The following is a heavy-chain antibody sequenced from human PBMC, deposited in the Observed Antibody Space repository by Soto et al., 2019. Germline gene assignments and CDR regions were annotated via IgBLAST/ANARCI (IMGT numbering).Heavy chain of an antibody. CDR2: ILVGGST. V-gene: IGHV3-23*01. CDR1: GFICSSYD. D-gene: IGHD1-1*01. CDR3: AKATATSGGAFEI. Sequence: GWSLRLSCAVSGFICSSYDMSWVRQAPGKGLEWVSTILVGGSTHYEDSVKGWFTISRDTSKNTVYLQMNSLTAGDTAFYYCAKATATSGGAFEIYGQGTMVTVSS. J-gene: IGHJ3*02.